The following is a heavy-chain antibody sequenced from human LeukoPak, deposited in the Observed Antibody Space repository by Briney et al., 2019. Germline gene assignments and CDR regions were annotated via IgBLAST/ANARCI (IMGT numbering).Heavy chain of an antibody. V-gene: IGHV3-30-3*01. J-gene: IGHJ3*02. CDR1: GFTFSSYA. CDR2: ISYDGSNK. D-gene: IGHD1-26*01. CDR3: ARAYSGSYLGAFDI. Sequence: PGGSLRLSCAASGFTFSSYAMHWVRQAPGKGLEWVAVISYDGSNKYYADSVKGRFTISRDNSKNTLYLQMNSLRAEDTAVYYCARAYSGSYLGAFDIWGQGTMVTVSS.